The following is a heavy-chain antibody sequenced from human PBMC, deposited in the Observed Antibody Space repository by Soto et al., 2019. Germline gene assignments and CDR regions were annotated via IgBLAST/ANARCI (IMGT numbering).Heavy chain of an antibody. CDR3: AKVGDSPHCSGGSCYPYYYYGMDV. V-gene: IGHV3-30*18. J-gene: IGHJ6*02. Sequence: GGSLRLSCAASGFTFSSYGMHWVRRAPGKGLEWVAVISYDGSNKYYADSVKGRFTISRDNSKNTLYLQMNSLRAEDTAVYYCAKVGDSPHCSGGSCYPYYYYGMDVWGQGTTVTVSS. D-gene: IGHD2-15*01. CDR2: ISYDGSNK. CDR1: GFTFSSYG.